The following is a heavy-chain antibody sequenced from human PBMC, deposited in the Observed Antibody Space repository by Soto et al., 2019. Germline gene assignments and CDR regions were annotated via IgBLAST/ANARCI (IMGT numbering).Heavy chain of an antibody. CDR3: ARGEYIVLVPAARSGFDP. Sequence: QVQLQESGPGLVKPSQTLSLTCTVSGGSISSGGYYWSWIRQHPGKGLEWIGYIYLSGSTSYNPSLEIRVTISVDTSKNPFSLKLSSVTAADTAVYYSARGEYIVLVPAARSGFDPWGQGTLVTVSS. CDR1: GGSISSGGYY. J-gene: IGHJ5*02. CDR2: IYLSGST. D-gene: IGHD2-2*01. V-gene: IGHV4-31*03.